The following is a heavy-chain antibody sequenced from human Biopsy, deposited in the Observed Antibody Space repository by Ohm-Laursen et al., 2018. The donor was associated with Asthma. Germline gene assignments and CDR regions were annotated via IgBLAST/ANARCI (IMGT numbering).Heavy chain of an antibody. D-gene: IGHD2-2*01. CDR3: ARKAGSCISRTCYSLDF. J-gene: IGHJ4*02. CDR1: GGTFNTYV. CDR2: INSVFGTT. Sequence: SSVKVSCKPLGGTFNTYVIGWVRQAPGQGLEWMGGINSVFGTTTYPQKFQDRVTITADDSTSTVYMELGSLRSEDTAVYYCARKAGSCISRTCYSLDFWGQGTLATVSS. V-gene: IGHV1-69*01.